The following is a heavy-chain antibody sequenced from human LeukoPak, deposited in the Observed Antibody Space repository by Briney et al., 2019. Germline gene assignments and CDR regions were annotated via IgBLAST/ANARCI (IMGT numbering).Heavy chain of an antibody. CDR2: ISSSGSTI. CDR1: GFTFSDYY. J-gene: IGHJ6*02. D-gene: IGHD3-3*01. CDR3: ARDRFWSGYYYYYYGMDV. Sequence: GGSLRLSCAASGFTFSDYYMSWIRQAPVKGLEWVSYISSSGSTIYYADSVKGRFTISRDNAKNSLYLQMNSLRAEDTAVYYCARDRFWSGYYYYYYGMDVWGQGTTVTVSS. V-gene: IGHV3-11*01.